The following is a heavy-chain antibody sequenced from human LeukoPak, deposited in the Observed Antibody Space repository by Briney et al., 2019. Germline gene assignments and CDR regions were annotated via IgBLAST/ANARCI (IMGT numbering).Heavy chain of an antibody. Sequence: PGGSLRLSRAASGFTFTSFAMNWVRQAPGKGLEWVSSISHSGGSTYYADSVKDRFTISRDNSKNTLYLQMSSLRAEDTALYYCAKETTPNFGSGSYSYDYWDQGTLVTVSS. CDR2: ISHSGGST. V-gene: IGHV3-23*01. CDR1: GFTFTSFA. CDR3: AKETTPNFGSGSYSYDY. D-gene: IGHD3-10*01. J-gene: IGHJ4*02.